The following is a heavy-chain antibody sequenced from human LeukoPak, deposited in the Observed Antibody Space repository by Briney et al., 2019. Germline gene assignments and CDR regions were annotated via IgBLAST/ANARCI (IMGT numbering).Heavy chain of an antibody. Sequence: PGGSLRLSCAASGFTFSSYAMTWVRQAPGKGLEWVSFIDSSGGYTFYADSVEGLFTISRDNSKHTLYLQVSSLRAEDTAIYYCGKEFSSSWFFWGQGTLVTVSS. CDR2: IDSSGGYT. CDR1: GFTFSSYA. J-gene: IGHJ4*02. CDR3: GKEFSSSWFF. V-gene: IGHV3-23*01. D-gene: IGHD6-13*01.